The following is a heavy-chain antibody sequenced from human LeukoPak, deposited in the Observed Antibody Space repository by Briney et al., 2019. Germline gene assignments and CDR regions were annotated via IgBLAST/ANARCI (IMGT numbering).Heavy chain of an antibody. Sequence: GGSLRLSCVASGFSFNNYALNWVRQAPGKGLEWVSLIIGSSGSTFYADSVKGRFTISRDKSKNTLYLQMNSLRAEDTAVYYCAKGAYDYVEIAYFDYWGQGSLVTVSS. J-gene: IGHJ4*02. V-gene: IGHV3-23*01. D-gene: IGHD5-12*01. CDR2: IIGSSGST. CDR1: GFSFNNYA. CDR3: AKGAYDYVEIAYFDY.